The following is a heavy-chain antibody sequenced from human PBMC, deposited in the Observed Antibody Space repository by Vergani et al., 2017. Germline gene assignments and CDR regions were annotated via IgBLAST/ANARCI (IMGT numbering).Heavy chain of an antibody. CDR2: INPNSGGT. J-gene: IGHJ4*02. D-gene: IGHD6-19*01. Sequence: QVQLVQSGAEVKKPGASVKVSCKASGYTFTGYYMHWVRQAPGQGLEWMGWINPNSGGTNYEQKFQGRVTMTRDTSISTAYMELSRLRSDDTAVYYCARFSIGVAGGSFDYWGQGTLVTVSS. V-gene: IGHV1-2*02. CDR1: GYTFTGYY. CDR3: ARFSIGVAGGSFDY.